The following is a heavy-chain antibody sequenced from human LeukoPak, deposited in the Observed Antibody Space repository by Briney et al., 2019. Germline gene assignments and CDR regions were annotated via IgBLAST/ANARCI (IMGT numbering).Heavy chain of an antibody. V-gene: IGHV3-23*01. Sequence: GGSLRLSCAASGLTFSSYSMSWVRQAPGKGLEWVSAISGSGGSTYYADSVKGRFTISRDNSKNTLYLQMNSLRAEDTAVYYCAKVPVTTIYYYYYMDVWGKGTTVTVSS. D-gene: IGHD4-17*01. CDR2: ISGSGGST. J-gene: IGHJ6*03. CDR1: GLTFSSYS. CDR3: AKVPVTTIYYYYYMDV.